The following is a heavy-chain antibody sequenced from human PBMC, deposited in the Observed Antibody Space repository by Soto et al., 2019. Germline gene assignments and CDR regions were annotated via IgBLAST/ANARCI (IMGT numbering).Heavy chain of an antibody. CDR1: GGTFSSYA. D-gene: IGHD5-12*01. CDR3: AKVATIRSYYYYGMDV. CDR2: IIPIFGTA. J-gene: IGHJ6*02. V-gene: IGHV1-69*06. Sequence: GASVKVSCKASGGTFSSYAISWVRQAPGQGLEWMGGIIPIFGTANYAQKFQGRVTITADKSTSTAYMELSSLRSEDTAVYYCAKVATIRSYYYYGMDVWGRGTTVTVSS.